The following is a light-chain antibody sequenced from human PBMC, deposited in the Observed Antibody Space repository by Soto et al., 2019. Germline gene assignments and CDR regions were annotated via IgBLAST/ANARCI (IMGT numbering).Light chain of an antibody. CDR1: QSVSSSY. CDR3: QQYDNLPPLT. V-gene: IGKV3-20*01. J-gene: IGKJ4*01. Sequence: EIVLTQSPGTLSLSPGERATLSCRASQSVSSSYLAWYQQKPGQAPRLLIYGASSRATGIPDRFSGSGSGTDFTLTISRLEPEDFAVYYCQQYDNLPPLTFGGGTKVEIK. CDR2: GAS.